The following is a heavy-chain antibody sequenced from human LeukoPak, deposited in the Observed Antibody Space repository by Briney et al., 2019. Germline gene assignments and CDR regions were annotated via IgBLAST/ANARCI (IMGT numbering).Heavy chain of an antibody. CDR1: GFTFSSYE. CDR2: ISSSGSTI. CDR3: ARNTNTGIDGAFDI. Sequence: PGGSLRLSCAASGFTFSSYEMNWVRQAPGKGLEWVSYISSSGSTIYYADSVKGRFTISRDNAKNSLYLQMNSLRAEDTAVYYCARNTNTGIDGAFDIWGQGTMVTVSS. V-gene: IGHV3-48*03. D-gene: IGHD2-8*02. J-gene: IGHJ3*02.